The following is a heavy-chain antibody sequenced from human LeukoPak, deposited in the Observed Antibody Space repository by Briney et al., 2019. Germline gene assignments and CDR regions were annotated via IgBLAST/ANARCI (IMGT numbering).Heavy chain of an antibody. CDR3: ARGGDSLRFLEDAFDI. Sequence: PSETLSLTCSVSGDSISNYYSSWIRQSPGKGLEWIGYIYSSGGTHYNPSLKSRVTMSVDTSKSQFSLKVRSVTAADTPVYYCARGGDSLRFLEDAFDIWGQGTKVTVSS. V-gene: IGHV4-59*01. D-gene: IGHD3-3*01. J-gene: IGHJ3*02. CDR2: IYSSGGT. CDR1: GDSISNYY.